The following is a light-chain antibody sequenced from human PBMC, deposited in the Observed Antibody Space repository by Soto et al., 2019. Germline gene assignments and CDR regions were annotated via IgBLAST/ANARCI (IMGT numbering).Light chain of an antibody. CDR2: GAS. V-gene: IGKV3-11*01. Sequence: EIVLTQSPASLSLSPGERATLSCRASQSVDSHLVWYQQKPGQAPRLLIFGASNRATGIPARFSGSGSGTDFTLAINRLEPDDFAVYYCQQRNDWPITFGQGTRLKIK. CDR3: QQRNDWPIT. J-gene: IGKJ5*01. CDR1: QSVDSH.